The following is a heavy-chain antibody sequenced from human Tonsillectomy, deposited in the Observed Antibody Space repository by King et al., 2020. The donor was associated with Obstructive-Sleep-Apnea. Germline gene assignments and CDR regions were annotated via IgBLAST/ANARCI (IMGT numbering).Heavy chain of an antibody. D-gene: IGHD3-10*01. CDR3: ARGMEEGRIDS. J-gene: IGHJ4*02. CDR2: SRNKVNSYTT. CDR1: GFTFSDHY. Sequence: EVQLVESGGGLVQPGGSLRLSCTVSGFTFSDHYMDWVRQAPGKGLEWVGRSRNKVNSYTTEYAASVKGRFTISRDDSQNSLYLQMDFVRTEDTALYFCARGMEEGRIDSWGQGTLVTVSS. V-gene: IGHV3-72*01.